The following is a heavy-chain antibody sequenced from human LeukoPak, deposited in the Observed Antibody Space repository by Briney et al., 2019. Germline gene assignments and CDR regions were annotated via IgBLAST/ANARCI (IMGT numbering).Heavy chain of an antibody. CDR2: IYSSGST. Sequence: SETLSLTCAVYGGSFSGYYWSWIRQPPGKGLEWIGYIYSSGSTNYNPSLKSRVTMSVETSKNQFSLKVSSVTAADTAVYYCARVFDSGSQAYFYYMDVWGKGTTVTISS. CDR1: GGSFSGYY. V-gene: IGHV4-59*01. J-gene: IGHJ6*03. D-gene: IGHD3-10*01. CDR3: ARVFDSGSQAYFYYMDV.